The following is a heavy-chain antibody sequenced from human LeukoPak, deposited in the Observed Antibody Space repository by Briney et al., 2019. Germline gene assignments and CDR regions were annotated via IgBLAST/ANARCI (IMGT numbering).Heavy chain of an antibody. CDR2: IHRSGTA. CDR3: VAMPPFRFDP. J-gene: IGHJ5*02. V-gene: IGHV4-4*02. D-gene: IGHD2-2*01. CDR1: GDASSGGSASRIDW. Sequence: PSETLSLTCAFSGDASSGGSASRIDWWSWVRQAPGKGLEWIAEIHRSGTAHYSPSLKSRVTISVDTFNEQISLTMTSVSAADTATYYCVAMPPFRFDPWGQGTLVIVSS.